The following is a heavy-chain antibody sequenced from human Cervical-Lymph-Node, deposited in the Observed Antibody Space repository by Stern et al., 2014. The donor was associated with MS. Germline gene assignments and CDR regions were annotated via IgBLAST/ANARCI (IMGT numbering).Heavy chain of an antibody. J-gene: IGHJ4*02. D-gene: IGHD1-26*01. V-gene: IGHV1-18*01. Sequence: QVQLVQSGAEVKKPGASVKVSCKASGFNFSNYGLSWARQAPGQGLEWMGWISVYNGNIDFAQKFQGRLTMTTDTSTSTVYMELRSLRSDDTAVYYCTRDRGIMGTTTGDYWGQGTLVSVSS. CDR3: TRDRGIMGTTTGDY. CDR2: ISVYNGNI. CDR1: GFNFSNYG.